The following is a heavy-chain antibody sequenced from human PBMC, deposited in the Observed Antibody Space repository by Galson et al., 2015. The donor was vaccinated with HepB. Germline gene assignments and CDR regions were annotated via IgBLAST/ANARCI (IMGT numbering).Heavy chain of an antibody. V-gene: IGHV4-61*02. J-gene: IGHJ6*03. D-gene: IGHD2-2*01. Sequence: TLSLTCTVSGGSISSGSYYWSWIRQPAGKGLEWIGRIYTSGSTNYNPSLKSRVTMSVDTSKNQFSLKLSSVTAADTAVYYCAREYLGVVVPAAIMDVWGKGTTVTVSS. CDR1: GGSISSGSYY. CDR2: IYTSGST. CDR3: AREYLGVVVPAAIMDV.